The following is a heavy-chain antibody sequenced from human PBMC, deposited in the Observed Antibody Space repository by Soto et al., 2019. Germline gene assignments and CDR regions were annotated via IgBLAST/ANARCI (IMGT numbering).Heavy chain of an antibody. D-gene: IGHD2-15*01. CDR2: INAGNGNT. V-gene: IGHV1-3*01. J-gene: IGHJ5*02. CDR1: GYTFTSYA. Sequence: GASVKVSCKASGYTFTSYAMHWVRQAPGQRLEWMGWINAGNGNTKYSQKFQGRVTITRDTSASTAYMELSSLRSEDTAVYYCARDVRDCSGGSCYFHWFDPWGQGTLVTVSS. CDR3: ARDVRDCSGGSCYFHWFDP.